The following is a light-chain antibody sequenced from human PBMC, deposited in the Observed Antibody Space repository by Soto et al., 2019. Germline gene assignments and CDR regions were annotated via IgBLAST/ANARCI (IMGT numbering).Light chain of an antibody. CDR2: EVS. J-gene: IGLJ1*01. CDR1: SSDVGSYNL. CDR3: CSYAGSSTFYV. Sequence: QSVLTQPASVSGSPGQPITISCTGTSSDVGSYNLVSWYQQHPGKAPKLMIYEVSKRPSGVSNRFSGSKSGNTASLTISGLQAEDEADYYCCSYAGSSTFYVFGTGTKVTV. V-gene: IGLV2-23*02.